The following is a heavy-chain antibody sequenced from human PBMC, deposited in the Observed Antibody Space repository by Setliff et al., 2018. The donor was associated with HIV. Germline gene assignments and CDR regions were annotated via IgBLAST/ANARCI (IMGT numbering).Heavy chain of an antibody. J-gene: IGHJ4*02. CDR3: ARGVPLLPPHY. CDR2: FYTSGST. CDR1: GGSINTYY. D-gene: IGHD2-21*02. Sequence: PSETLSLTCTVSGGSINTYYWSWIRQPAGKGLEWIGRFYTSGSTNYNPSLKSRVTMSVDTSKNQFSLKLSSVTAADTAVYYCARGVPLLPPHYWGQGTLVTVSS. V-gene: IGHV4-4*07.